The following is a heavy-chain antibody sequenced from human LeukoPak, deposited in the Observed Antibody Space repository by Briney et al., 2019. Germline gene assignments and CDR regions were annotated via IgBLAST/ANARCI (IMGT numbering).Heavy chain of an antibody. Sequence: SETLSLTCTVSGGSISSSSYYWGWIRQPPGKGLEWIGSIYYSRSTYYNPSLKSRVTISVDTSKNQFSLKLSSVTAADTAVYYCARARWIVATILLFDYWGQGTLVTVSS. V-gene: IGHV4-39*07. J-gene: IGHJ4*02. D-gene: IGHD5-12*01. CDR3: ARARWIVATILLFDY. CDR1: GGSISSSSYY. CDR2: IYYSRST.